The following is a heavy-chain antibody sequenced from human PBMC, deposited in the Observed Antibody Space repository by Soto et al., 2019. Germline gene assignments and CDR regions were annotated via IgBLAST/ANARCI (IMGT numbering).Heavy chain of an antibody. Sequence: EVQLVQSGAEVKKPGESLKISCKGSGYSFTSYWIGWVRQMPGKGLEWMGIIYPGDSDTRYSPSFQGQVTISADKSISTAYLQWSSLKASDTAMYYCARLPGIAAAGTGWFDPWGQGTLVTVSS. CDR3: ARLPGIAAAGTGWFDP. V-gene: IGHV5-51*03. CDR2: IYPGDSDT. J-gene: IGHJ5*02. D-gene: IGHD6-13*01. CDR1: GYSFTSYW.